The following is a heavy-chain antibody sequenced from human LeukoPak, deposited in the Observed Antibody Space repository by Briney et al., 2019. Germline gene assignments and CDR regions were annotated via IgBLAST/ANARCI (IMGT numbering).Heavy chain of an antibody. CDR1: GGSISSSSYY. D-gene: IGHD2/OR15-2a*01. CDR3: ARRVGYCNTNGCPPFDY. V-gene: IGHV4-39*07. Sequence: SETLSLTCTVSGGSISSSSYYWGWIRQPPGKGLEWIGSIYYSGSTYYNPSLKSRVTISVDTSKNQFSLKLSSVTAADTAVYFCARRVGYCNTNGCPPFDYWGQGSLVTVSS. CDR2: IYYSGST. J-gene: IGHJ4*02.